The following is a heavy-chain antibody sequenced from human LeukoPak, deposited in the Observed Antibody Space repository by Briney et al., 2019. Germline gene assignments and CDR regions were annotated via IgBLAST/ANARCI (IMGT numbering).Heavy chain of an antibody. V-gene: IGHV3-15*01. Sequence: PGGSLRLSCEVSGFPFTLYNMNWVRQAPGKGLEWVGRIKSKTDGGTTDYAAPVKGRFTISRDDSKNTLYLQMNSLRAEDTAVYYCAKDRDPLVVPAATLDYWGQGTLVTVSS. D-gene: IGHD2-2*01. CDR1: GFPFTLYN. CDR2: IKSKTDGGTT. J-gene: IGHJ4*02. CDR3: AKDRDPLVVPAATLDY.